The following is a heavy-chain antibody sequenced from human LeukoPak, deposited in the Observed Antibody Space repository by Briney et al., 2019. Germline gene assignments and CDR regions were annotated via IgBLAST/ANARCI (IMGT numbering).Heavy chain of an antibody. D-gene: IGHD1-1*01. CDR1: GFTLSSYE. CDR2: IYSGGTT. Sequence: PGGSLRLSCIASGFTLSSYEMSWIRQAPGKGLEWVSVIYSGGTTYYADSVKGRFTISRDNSKNTLYLQMNSLRADDTAVYYCARTGNPATGDYWGQGTLVTVSS. CDR3: ARTGNPATGDY. J-gene: IGHJ4*02. V-gene: IGHV3-53*01.